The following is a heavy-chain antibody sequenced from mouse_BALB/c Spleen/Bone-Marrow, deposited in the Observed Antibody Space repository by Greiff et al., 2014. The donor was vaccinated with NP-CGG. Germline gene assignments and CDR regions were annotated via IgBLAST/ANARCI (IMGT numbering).Heavy chain of an antibody. J-gene: IGHJ2*01. CDR2: ISSGSSTI. V-gene: IGHV5-17*02. CDR3: AREATVVAKDYFDY. D-gene: IGHD1-1*01. CDR1: GFTFSSFG. Sequence: EVKLVESGGGLVQPGGSRKLSCAASGFTFSSFGMHWVRQAPEKGLEWVAYISSGSSTIYYADTVKGRFTISRDNPKNTLFLQMTSLRSEDTAMYYCAREATVVAKDYFDYWGRGTTLTVSS.